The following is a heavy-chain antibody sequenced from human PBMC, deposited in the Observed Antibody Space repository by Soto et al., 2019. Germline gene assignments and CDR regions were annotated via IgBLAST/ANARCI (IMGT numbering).Heavy chain of an antibody. CDR3: ARHAGGSSGWYVGVGWFDP. CDR1: GGSISSSSYY. D-gene: IGHD6-13*01. Sequence: SETLSLTCTVSGGSISSSSYYWGWIRQPPGKGLEWIGSIYYSGSTYYNPSLKSRVTISVDTSKNQFSLKLSSVTAADTAVYYCARHAGGSSGWYVGVGWFDPWGQGTLVTVSS. V-gene: IGHV4-39*01. CDR2: IYYSGST. J-gene: IGHJ5*02.